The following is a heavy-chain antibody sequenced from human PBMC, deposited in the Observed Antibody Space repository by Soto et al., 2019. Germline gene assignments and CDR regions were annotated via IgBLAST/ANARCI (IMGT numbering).Heavy chain of an antibody. Sequence: PGGSLRLSCAASGFTFSSYGMHWVRQAPGKGLEWVAVISYDGSNKYYADSVKGRITISRDNSKSTLYLQINSLRGEDTAVYYCAKDVWSSGWSISSDHWGQGTLVTVSS. J-gene: IGHJ5*02. CDR1: GFTFSSYG. V-gene: IGHV3-30*18. CDR2: ISYDGSNK. CDR3: AKDVWSSGWSISSDH. D-gene: IGHD6-19*01.